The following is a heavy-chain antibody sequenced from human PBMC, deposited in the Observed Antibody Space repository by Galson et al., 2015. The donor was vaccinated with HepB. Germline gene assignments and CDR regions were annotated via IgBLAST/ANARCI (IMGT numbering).Heavy chain of an antibody. CDR3: ARATFGVGADDAFDI. CDR2: IYHSGST. Sequence: TLSLTCAVSGGSISSGGYSWSWIRQPPGKGLEWIGYIYHSGSTYYNPSLKSRVTISVDRSKNQFSLKLSSVTAADTAVYYCARATFGVGADDAFDIWGQGTMVTVSS. J-gene: IGHJ3*02. CDR1: GGSISSGGYS. D-gene: IGHD3-3*01. V-gene: IGHV4-30-2*01.